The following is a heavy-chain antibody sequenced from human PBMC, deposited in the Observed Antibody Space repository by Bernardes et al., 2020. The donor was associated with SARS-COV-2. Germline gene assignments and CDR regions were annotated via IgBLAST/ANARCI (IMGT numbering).Heavy chain of an antibody. CDR2: VNSAGST. Sequence: GSLRLSCAASGFTFSNYAMNWFRQTPGKGLEWLSAVNSAGSTYYADSVRGRFTAARDNSKNTLSLQMSSLRSEDTAVYYCARVVSGPHVGADAFAVWGRGTTVTVSS. CDR3: ARVVSGPHVGADAFAV. CDR1: GFTFSNYA. J-gene: IGHJ3*01. V-gene: IGHV3-23*01. D-gene: IGHD3-16*01.